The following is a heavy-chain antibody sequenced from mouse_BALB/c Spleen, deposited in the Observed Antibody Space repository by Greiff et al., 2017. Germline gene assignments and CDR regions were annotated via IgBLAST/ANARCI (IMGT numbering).Heavy chain of an antibody. CDR1: GYTFTSYV. D-gene: IGHD1-1*02. Sequence: EVQRVESGPGLVKPGASVKMSCKASGYTFTSYVMHWVKQKPGQGLEWIGYINPYNDGTKYNEKFKGKATLTSDKSSSTAYMELSSLTSEDSAVYYWARGGSYGGFAYWGQGTLVTVSA. J-gene: IGHJ3*01. CDR2: INPYNDGT. CDR3: ARGGSYGGFAY. V-gene: IGHV1-14*01.